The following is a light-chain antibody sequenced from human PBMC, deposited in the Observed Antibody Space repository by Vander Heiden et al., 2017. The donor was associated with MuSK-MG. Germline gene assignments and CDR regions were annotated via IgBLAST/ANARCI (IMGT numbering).Light chain of an antibody. Sequence: EIVLTQSPGTLSLSPGERATLPCRASQSVSSSYLAWYQQKPGQAPRLLIYGASSRATGIPDRFSGSGSGTDFTLTISRLEPEDFAVYYCQQYCSSPLTFGGGTKVEIK. J-gene: IGKJ4*01. CDR3: QQYCSSPLT. CDR1: QSVSSSY. V-gene: IGKV3-20*01. CDR2: GAS.